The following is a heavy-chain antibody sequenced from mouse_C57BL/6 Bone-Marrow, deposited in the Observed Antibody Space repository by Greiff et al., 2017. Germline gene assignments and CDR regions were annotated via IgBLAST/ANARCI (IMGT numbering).Heavy chain of an antibody. V-gene: IGHV14-4*01. CDR2: IDPENGDT. Sequence: VQLQQSGAELVRPGASVKLSCTASGFNIKDDYMHWVKQRPEQGLEWIGWIDPENGDTEYASKFKGKATLTADTSSNTAYLQLSSLTSEDTAVYYCTGSQAWFAYWGQGTLVTVSA. CDR3: TGSQAWFAY. CDR1: GFNIKDDY. J-gene: IGHJ3*01. D-gene: IGHD1-1*01.